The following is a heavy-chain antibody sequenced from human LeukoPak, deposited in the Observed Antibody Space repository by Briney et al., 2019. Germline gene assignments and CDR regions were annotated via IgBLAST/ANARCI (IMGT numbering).Heavy chain of an antibody. CDR1: GYTFTGYY. D-gene: IGHD5-18*01. J-gene: IGHJ5*01. CDR3: SRGTAMFPIWFDP. CDR2: MNPYSGGT. Sequence: GASVTVSCKASGYTFTGYYMHWVRQAPRQGLEWVGWMNPYSGGTNYAQKFQGRVTMIRETAISPAYMELSTLRSDDTAVYYCSRGTAMFPIWFDPWGQGTLVTVSS. V-gene: IGHV1-2*02.